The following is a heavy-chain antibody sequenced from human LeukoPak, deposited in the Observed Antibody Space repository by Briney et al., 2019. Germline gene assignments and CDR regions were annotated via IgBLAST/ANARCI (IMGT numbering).Heavy chain of an antibody. J-gene: IGHJ4*02. CDR3: ARTEAASAYFDY. V-gene: IGHV4-61*02. Sequence: SETLSLTCTVSGGSISSGSYYWSWIRQPAGKGLEWIGRIYTSGSANYNPSLKSRVTISVDTSKNQFSLKLSSVTAADTAVYYCARTEAASAYFDYWGQGTLVTVSS. CDR2: IYTSGSA. D-gene: IGHD6-13*01. CDR1: GGSISSGSYY.